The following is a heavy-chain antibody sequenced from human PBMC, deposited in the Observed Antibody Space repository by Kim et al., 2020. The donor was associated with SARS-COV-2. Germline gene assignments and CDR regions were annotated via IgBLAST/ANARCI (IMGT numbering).Heavy chain of an antibody. Sequence: GGSLRLSCAASGFTFSSYGMSWVRQGPGKGLEWVSVISASGGTTYYADPVKGRFTISRANSKNTLYLQLNNLRAEDTAVYYCAKRSTVVGTSYYYGLDVWGQGTTGTVSS. CDR3: AKRSTVVGTSYYYGLDV. V-gene: IGHV3-23*01. CDR2: ISASGGTT. CDR1: GFTFSSYG. D-gene: IGHD6-13*01. J-gene: IGHJ6*02.